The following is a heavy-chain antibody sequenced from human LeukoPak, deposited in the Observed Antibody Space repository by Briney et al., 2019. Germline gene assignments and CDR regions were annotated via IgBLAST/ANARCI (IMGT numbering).Heavy chain of an antibody. D-gene: IGHD3-10*01. CDR3: ARVHGWAFDY. CDR1: GFTFSIAW. Sequence: GGSLRLSCAASGFTFSIAWMNWVRQTPGKGLEWVGRIGSQGTDYAAPVRGRFTISRDDSKSVLYLQMDSLKAEDTAVYHCARVHGWAFDYWGQGALVTVSS. CDR2: IGSQGT. J-gene: IGHJ4*02. V-gene: IGHV3-15*04.